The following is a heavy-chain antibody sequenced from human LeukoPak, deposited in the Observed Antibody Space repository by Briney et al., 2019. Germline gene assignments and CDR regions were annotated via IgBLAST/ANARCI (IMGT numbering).Heavy chain of an antibody. D-gene: IGHD6-6*01. CDR1: GYTFTSYG. V-gene: IGHV1-18*01. Sequence: ASVKVSCKASGYTFTSYGIGWVRQAPGQGLEWMGWISAYNGNTNYAQKLQGRVTMTTDTSTSTAYMELRSLRSDDTAVYYCARRYSSSTWHYYYYYMHVWGKGTTVTVSS. CDR2: ISAYNGNT. CDR3: ARRYSSSTWHYYYYYMHV. J-gene: IGHJ6*03.